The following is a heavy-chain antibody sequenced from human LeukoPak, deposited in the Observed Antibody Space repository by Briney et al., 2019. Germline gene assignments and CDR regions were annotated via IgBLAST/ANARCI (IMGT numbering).Heavy chain of an antibody. CDR3: ARQDGSGLYYFDY. V-gene: IGHV5-51*01. J-gene: IGHJ4*02. Sequence: GESLQISCKGSGYSFTFYWIGWVRQLPGKGLEWMGIIYPGDSDTRYSPSFQGQVTISVDKSINTAYLQWSSLEASDTAMYYCARQDGSGLYYFDYWGQGTLVTVSS. CDR2: IYPGDSDT. CDR1: GYSFTFYW. D-gene: IGHD6-25*01.